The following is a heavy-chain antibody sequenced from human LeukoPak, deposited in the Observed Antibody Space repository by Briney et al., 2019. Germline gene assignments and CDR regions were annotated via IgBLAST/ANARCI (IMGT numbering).Heavy chain of an antibody. V-gene: IGHV4-34*01. CDR2: INHSGST. CDR3: ARGDTFYDSSGLGY. D-gene: IGHD3-22*01. Sequence: PSETLSLTCAVYGGSFSGYSWSWIRPPAGKGLEWNGEINHSGSTNYNPSLKSRVTISVDTSKNQISLKLSSVTAADTAVYYGARGDTFYDSSGLGYWGQGTLVTVSS. CDR1: GGSFSGYS. J-gene: IGHJ4*02.